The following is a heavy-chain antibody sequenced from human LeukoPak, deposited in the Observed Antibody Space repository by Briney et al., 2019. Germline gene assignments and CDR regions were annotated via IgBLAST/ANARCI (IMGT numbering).Heavy chain of an antibody. CDR3: ASLPQLRFLEWLSDYYFDY. D-gene: IGHD3-3*01. J-gene: IGHJ4*02. V-gene: IGHV3-48*01. CDR1: GFNFSSYS. CDR2: ISSSSSTI. Sequence: PGGSLRLSCAASGFNFSSYSMNWVRQAPGKGLEWVSYISSSSSTIYSADSVKGRFTISRDNAKNSLYLQMNSLGAEDTAVYYCASLPQLRFLEWLSDYYFDYWAQGPLVTVSS.